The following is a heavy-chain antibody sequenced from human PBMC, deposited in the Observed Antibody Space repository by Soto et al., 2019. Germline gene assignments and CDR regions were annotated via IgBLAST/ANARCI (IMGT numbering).Heavy chain of an antibody. V-gene: IGHV1-18*01. D-gene: IGHD2-15*01. CDR2: INTYNGNS. Sequence: QVQLVQSAAEVKKPGASVKVSCKASGYTLTNYAISWVRQAPGQGPEWMGWINTYNGNSNYAQKFQGRVTMTTDTSTNTAYMELRSLTSDDTAVYLCARDCNGGSCFCIYWGQGTLVTVSS. CDR1: GYTLTNYA. CDR3: ARDCNGGSCFCIY. J-gene: IGHJ4*02.